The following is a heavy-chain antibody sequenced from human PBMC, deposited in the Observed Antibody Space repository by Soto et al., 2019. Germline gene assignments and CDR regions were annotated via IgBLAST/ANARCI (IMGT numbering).Heavy chain of an antibody. CDR3: ATEGVMVVAETGAFDI. J-gene: IGHJ3*02. D-gene: IGHD2-15*01. CDR1: GYTLTELS. Sequence: ASVKVSCKVSGYTLTELSMHWVRQAPGKGLEWMGGFDPEDGETIYAQKFQGRVTMTEDTSADTAYMELGSLRSEDTAVYYCATEGVMVVAETGAFDIWGQGTMVTV. V-gene: IGHV1-24*01. CDR2: FDPEDGET.